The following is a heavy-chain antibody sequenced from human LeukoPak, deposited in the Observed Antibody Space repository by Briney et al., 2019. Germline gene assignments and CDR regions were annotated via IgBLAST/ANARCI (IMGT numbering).Heavy chain of an antibody. CDR1: GGSISSSSYY. J-gene: IGHJ4*02. V-gene: IGHV4-39*07. D-gene: IGHD3-10*01. CDR2: IYYSGST. Sequence: SETLSLTCTVSGGSISSSSYYWGWIRQPPGKGLEWIGSIYYSGSTYYNPSLKSRVTISVDTSKNQFSLKLSSVTAADTAVYYCARDQLGSLYYYGSGSKPEGNYFDYWGQGTLVTVSS. CDR3: ARDQLGSLYYYGSGSKPEGNYFDY.